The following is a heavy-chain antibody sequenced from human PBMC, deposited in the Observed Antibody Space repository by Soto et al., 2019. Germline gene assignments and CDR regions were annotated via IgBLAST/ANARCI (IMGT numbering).Heavy chain of an antibody. J-gene: IGHJ6*02. CDR1: GGSVESSSC. D-gene: IGHD2-15*01. V-gene: IGHV4-4*02. Sequence: QVRLKESGPGLVKPSGTLCLTCAVSGGSVESSSCWSWVRQAPGKGLEWIGEIYHSGTFNYNPSLASRVSVSVDKSTNQFSLNLNSVTAADTAVYYCVRSVPAATWAYNGMDVWGQGTTVTVSS. CDR2: IYHSGTF. CDR3: VRSVPAATWAYNGMDV.